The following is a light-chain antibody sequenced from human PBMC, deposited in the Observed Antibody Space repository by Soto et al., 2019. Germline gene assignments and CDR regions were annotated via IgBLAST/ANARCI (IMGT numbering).Light chain of an antibody. CDR3: HQYGSSSGYT. J-gene: IGKJ2*01. CDR2: AAS. Sequence: DIQMTQSPTSLSASVGDRVTITCRASQGIRNFVAWYQQKPGKAPKLLIYAASTVQSGVPSRFSGSGSGTDFSLSVSRLEPEDFAVYYCHQYGSSSGYTFGQGTKLEIK. CDR1: QGIRNF. V-gene: IGKV1-27*01.